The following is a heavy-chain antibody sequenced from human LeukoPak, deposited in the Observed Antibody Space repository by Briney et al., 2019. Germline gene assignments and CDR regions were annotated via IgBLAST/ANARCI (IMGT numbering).Heavy chain of an antibody. J-gene: IGHJ4*02. CDR1: GFSLSTSGMC. Sequence: GPALVKPTHTLTLTCTFSGFSLSTSGMCVSWIRQPPGNGMERLARIDWDDDKYYSTSLKTRLTISKDTSKNQVVLTMTNMDPVDTATHYCARISLSGSYPTFDYWGQGTLVTVSS. CDR3: ARISLSGSYPTFDY. V-gene: IGHV2-70*11. CDR2: IDWDDDK. D-gene: IGHD1-26*01.